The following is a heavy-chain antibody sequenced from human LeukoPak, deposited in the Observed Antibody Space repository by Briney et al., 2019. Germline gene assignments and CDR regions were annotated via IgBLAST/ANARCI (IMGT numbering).Heavy chain of an antibody. J-gene: IGHJ5*02. D-gene: IGHD6-19*01. V-gene: IGHV4-61*01. CDR2: IYYSGST. CDR3: ARRLRLDWFDP. CDR1: GASVTNGLYY. Sequence: PSETLSLTCTVSGASVTNGLYYWSWIRQTPGKGLEWIGYIYYSGSTNYNPSLKSRVTISVDTSKNQFSLKLSSVTAADTAVYYCARRLRLDWFDPWGQGTLVTVSS.